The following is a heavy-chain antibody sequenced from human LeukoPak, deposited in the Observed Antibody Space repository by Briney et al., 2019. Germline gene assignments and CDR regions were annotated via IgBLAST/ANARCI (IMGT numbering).Heavy chain of an antibody. J-gene: IGHJ4*02. Sequence: GGSLRLSCAASGFTFSSYAMSWVRRAPGKGLEWVSGISGSGGITYYADSVKGRFTISRDNSKNTLFLQMSSLSADDTALYYCAKGRLQEGTVFRGVITPVDYWGQGTLVTVTS. V-gene: IGHV3-23*01. CDR2: ISGSGGIT. D-gene: IGHD3-10*01. CDR3: AKGRLQEGTVFRGVITPVDY. CDR1: GFTFSSYA.